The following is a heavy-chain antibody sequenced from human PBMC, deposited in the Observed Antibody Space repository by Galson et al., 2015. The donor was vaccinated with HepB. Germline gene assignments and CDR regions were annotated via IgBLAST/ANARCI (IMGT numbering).Heavy chain of an antibody. CDR1: GGTFSSYA. V-gene: IGHV1-69*13. CDR3: ASNEGDSSGYYGQRAEYFQH. Sequence: SVKVSCKASGGTFSSYAISWVRQAPGQGLEWMGGIIPIFGTANYAQKFQGRVTITADESTSTSYMELSSLRSEDTAVYYCASNEGDSSGYYGQRAEYFQHWGQGTLVTVSS. D-gene: IGHD3-22*01. CDR2: IIPIFGTA. J-gene: IGHJ1*01.